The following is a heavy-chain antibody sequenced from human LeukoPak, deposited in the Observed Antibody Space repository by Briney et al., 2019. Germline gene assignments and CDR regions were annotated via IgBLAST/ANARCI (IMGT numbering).Heavy chain of an antibody. CDR2: ISGSGGNT. Sequence: GSLRLSCAASGFTLRSYAMSWVRQAPGKGLEWVSAISGSGGNTYYADSVKGRFTISRDNSKNTVYLQMNSLRAEDTAVYYCAKGDCTNGVCYRAALDYFDYWGQGTLVTVSS. V-gene: IGHV3-23*01. CDR3: AKGDCTNGVCYRAALDYFDY. J-gene: IGHJ4*02. CDR1: GFTLRSYA. D-gene: IGHD2-8*01.